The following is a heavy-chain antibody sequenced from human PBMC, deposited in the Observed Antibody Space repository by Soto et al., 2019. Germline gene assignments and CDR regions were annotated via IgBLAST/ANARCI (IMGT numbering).Heavy chain of an antibody. CDR2: FKSKIDGGTT. J-gene: IGHJ4*02. CDR1: GFTFSNAW. D-gene: IGHD6-19*01. Sequence: GGSLRLSCAASGFTFSNAWMNWVSQAPGKGLQWVGRFKSKIDGGTTDYAAPVKGRFTISRDDSKNTLYLQMNSLKTEDTAVYYCAADTPESSGWLDYWGQGTLVTVSS. CDR3: AADTPESSGWLDY. V-gene: IGHV3-15*07.